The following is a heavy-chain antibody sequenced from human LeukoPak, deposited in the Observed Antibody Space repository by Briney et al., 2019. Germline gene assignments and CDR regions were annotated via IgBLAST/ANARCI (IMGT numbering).Heavy chain of an antibody. Sequence: GSLRLSCAASGFTFSNYWMHWVRQAPGKGLVWVSRINSDGSSTSYADSVKGRFTISRDNAKNTLYLQMNSLRAEDTAVYYCASGPSYSPPGFWGQGTLVTVSS. J-gene: IGHJ4*02. CDR1: GFTFSNYW. CDR3: ASGPSYSPPGF. V-gene: IGHV3-74*01. D-gene: IGHD3-16*01. CDR2: INSDGSST.